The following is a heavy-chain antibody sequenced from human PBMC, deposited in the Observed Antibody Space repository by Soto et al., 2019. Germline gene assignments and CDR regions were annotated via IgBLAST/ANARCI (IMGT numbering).Heavy chain of an antibody. V-gene: IGHV5-51*01. CDR2: IYPGDSDT. D-gene: IGHD4-4*01. CDR1: GYSFTSYW. Sequence: GESLKISCKGSGYSFTSYWIGWVRQMPGKGLEWMGIIYPGDSDTRYSPSFQGQVTISADKSISTAYLQWSSLKASDTAMYYCARSRGHEGYSNYYYYMDVGGKGTTVTVSS. CDR3: ARSRGHEGYSNYYYYMDV. J-gene: IGHJ6*03.